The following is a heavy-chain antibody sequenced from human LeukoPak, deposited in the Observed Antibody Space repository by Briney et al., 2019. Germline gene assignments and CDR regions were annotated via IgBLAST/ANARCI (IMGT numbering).Heavy chain of an antibody. CDR2: IYYSGST. Sequence: SETLSLTCTDSGGSISSYYWGWIRQPPGKGLEWIGSIYYSGSTYYNPSLKSRVTISVDTSKNQFSLKLSSVTAADTAVYYCARLEGGIERYFDWGTVDPWGQGTLVSVSS. V-gene: IGHV4-39*01. J-gene: IGHJ5*02. CDR3: ARLEGGIERYFDWGTVDP. D-gene: IGHD3-9*01. CDR1: GGSISSYY.